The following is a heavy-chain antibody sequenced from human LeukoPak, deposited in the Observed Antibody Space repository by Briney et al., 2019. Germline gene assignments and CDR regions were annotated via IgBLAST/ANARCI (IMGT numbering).Heavy chain of an antibody. CDR3: ARMVRGVIDAFEV. CDR2: IYYSGTT. CDR1: GGSISSYY. Sequence: SETLSLTRTVSGGSISSYYWSWIRQPPGKGLEWIAYIYYSGTTKYNASLKSRVTMSVDTSKNQFSLKLSSVTAADTAVYYCARMVRGVIDAFEVWGQGTMVTVSS. J-gene: IGHJ3*01. D-gene: IGHD3-10*01. V-gene: IGHV4-59*01.